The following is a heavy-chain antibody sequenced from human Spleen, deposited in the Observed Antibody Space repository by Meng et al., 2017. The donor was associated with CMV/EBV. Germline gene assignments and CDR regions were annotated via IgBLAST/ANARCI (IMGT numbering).Heavy chain of an antibody. D-gene: IGHD5-12*01. Sequence: MHLVRQGPGQGLEGMGWINPKSGGTNYAQKFQGRVTMTRDTSISTAYMELSRLRSDDTAVYYCARGMEGIVPAIGSVAGILGWFDPWGQGTLVTVSS. J-gene: IGHJ5*02. CDR3: ARGMEGIVPAIGSVAGILGWFDP. V-gene: IGHV1-2*02. CDR2: INPKSGGT.